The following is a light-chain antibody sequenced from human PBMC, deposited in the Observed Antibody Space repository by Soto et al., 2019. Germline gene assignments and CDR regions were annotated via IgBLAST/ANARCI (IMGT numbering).Light chain of an antibody. V-gene: IGKV3-15*01. CDR1: QSISSN. CDR3: QHGNSWPLT. J-gene: IGKJ4*01. Sequence: EIVMTQSPATLSVSPGERATLSCRASQSISSNLAWYQLKPGQAPRLLIYRASTRATGTPATFSGSGSGTEFILTISSLQSEDVADYYCQHGNSWPLTFGGGTKVEIK. CDR2: RAS.